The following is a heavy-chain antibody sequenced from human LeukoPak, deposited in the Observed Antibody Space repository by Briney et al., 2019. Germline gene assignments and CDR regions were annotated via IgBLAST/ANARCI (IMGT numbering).Heavy chain of an antibody. CDR3: AKVTVRVSSLPGDY. CDR2: ISYDGTDK. D-gene: IGHD6-6*01. Sequence: GKSLRLSCAASGFTFNNYAMHWVRQAPGKGLEWMAVISYDGTDKYYVDSVKGRFTISRDNSKNTLYLQMNSLRAEDTAVYYCAKVTVRVSSLPGDYWGQGTLVTVSS. CDR1: GFTFNNYA. V-gene: IGHV3-30*04. J-gene: IGHJ4*02.